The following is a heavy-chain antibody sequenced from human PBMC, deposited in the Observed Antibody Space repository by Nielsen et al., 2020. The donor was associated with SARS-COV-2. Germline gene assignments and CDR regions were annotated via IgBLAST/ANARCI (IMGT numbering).Heavy chain of an antibody. Sequence: WIRQPPGKGLEWIGYIYYSGSTYYNPSLKSRVTISVDTSKNQFSLKLSSVTAVDTAVYYCAREGYHPRGYYYYYYYMDVWGKGTTVTVSS. CDR2: IYYSGST. CDR3: AREGYHPRGYYYYYYYMDV. D-gene: IGHD2-2*01. J-gene: IGHJ6*03. V-gene: IGHV4-31*02.